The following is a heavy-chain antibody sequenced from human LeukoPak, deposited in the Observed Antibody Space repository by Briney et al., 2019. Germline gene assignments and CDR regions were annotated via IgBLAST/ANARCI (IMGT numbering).Heavy chain of an antibody. V-gene: IGHV3-64D*06. Sequence: PGGTLRLSCSASGFTFSSYSMHWVRQAPGKGLEYVSAISSNGGTTYYAYSMKGRFTISRDNSKKTMYIQMSSLRAEDTAVYYCVKDWLLWFGEWGDNDYWGQGTLVTVSS. J-gene: IGHJ4*02. CDR3: VKDWLLWFGEWGDNDY. CDR2: ISSNGGTT. CDR1: GFTFSSYS. D-gene: IGHD3-10*01.